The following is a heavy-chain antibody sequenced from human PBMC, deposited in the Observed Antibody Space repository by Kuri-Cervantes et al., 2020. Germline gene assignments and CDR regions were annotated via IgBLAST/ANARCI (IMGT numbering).Heavy chain of an antibody. CDR1: GASISSGGYY. D-gene: IGHD6-19*01. J-gene: IGHJ4*02. V-gene: IGHV4-30-4*01. CDR2: IYYDGST. CDR3: ARGGGQWLSGSRKAKGWSDY. Sequence: LRLSCTVSGASISSGGYYWSWIRQPPGKGLEWIGYIYYDGSTYYNPSLKSRLTISVDTSKNQFSLRLSSVTAADTAVYYCARGGGQWLSGSRKAKGWSDYWGQGTLVTVSS.